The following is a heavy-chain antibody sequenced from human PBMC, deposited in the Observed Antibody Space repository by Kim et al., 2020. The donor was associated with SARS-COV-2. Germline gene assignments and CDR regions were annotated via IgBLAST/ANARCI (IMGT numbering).Heavy chain of an antibody. Sequence: WGSLRLSCVGSECSFSTSWMSWVRQAPGKGLERVAIRQQDGSQTKYADSVKGRFAISRDNTKNTLFLLMNSLMAEDTTAEYCWAEDQVRWNYYG. J-gene: IGHJ6*01. D-gene: IGHD2-15*01. V-gene: IGHV3-7*01. CDR3: WAEDQVRWNYYG. CDR2: RQQDGSQT. CDR1: ECSFSTSW.